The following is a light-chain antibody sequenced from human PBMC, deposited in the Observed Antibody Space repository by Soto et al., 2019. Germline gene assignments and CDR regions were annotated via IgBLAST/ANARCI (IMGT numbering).Light chain of an antibody. CDR1: SSDIGGYNY. V-gene: IGLV2-14*03. J-gene: IGLJ1*01. Sequence: QSVLTQPASVPGSPGQSITISCTGTSSDIGGYNYVSWYQQHPGKAPKLLISDVTNRASGVSNRFSGSKSANTASLTISGLQAEDEAEYYCSSYTSSTTFVFGPGTKVT. CDR3: SSYTSSTTFV. CDR2: DVT.